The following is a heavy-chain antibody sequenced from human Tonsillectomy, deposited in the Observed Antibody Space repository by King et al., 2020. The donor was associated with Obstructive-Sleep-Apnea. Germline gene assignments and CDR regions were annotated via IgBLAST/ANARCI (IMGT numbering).Heavy chain of an antibody. Sequence: VQLVESGGGLVQPGGSLRLSCAASGFTVSSNYVTWVRQAPGKGLEWVSIIYSGGSTYYADSVKGRFTISRDNSKNTLYLQLNSLRAEDTAVYYCASEFFPNWNDGGALDYWGQGTLVTVSS. CDR1: GFTVSSNY. D-gene: IGHD1-20*01. J-gene: IGHJ4*02. V-gene: IGHV3-66*01. CDR3: ASEFFPNWNDGGALDY. CDR2: IYSGGST.